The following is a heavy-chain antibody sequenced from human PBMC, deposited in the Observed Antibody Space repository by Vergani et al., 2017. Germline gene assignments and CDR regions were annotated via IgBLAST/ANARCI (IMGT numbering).Heavy chain of an antibody. J-gene: IGHJ4*02. D-gene: IGHD3-22*01. CDR1: GFTFNSYG. V-gene: IGHV3-30*02. Sequence: VQLLESGGGVVQPGGSLRLSCAASGFTFNSYGMHWVRQAPGKGLEWVASIRSDESRRYYGDSMEGPFTISRDNSKNTLYLQMKSLRPEDTAVYYCAREGNYYDSTGFGPGGSFDWGPGTLVTVSS. CDR2: IRSDESRR. CDR3: AREGNYYDSTGFGPGGSFD.